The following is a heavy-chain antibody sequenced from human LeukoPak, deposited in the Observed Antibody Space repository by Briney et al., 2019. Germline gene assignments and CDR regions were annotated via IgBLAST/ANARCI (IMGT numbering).Heavy chain of an antibody. CDR2: INPNSGGT. J-gene: IGHJ4*02. D-gene: IGHD6-19*01. Sequence: ASVKVSCKASGYTFTGYYMHWVRQAPGQGLEWMGWINPNSGGTNYAQKFQGRVTMTRDTSISTAYMELSRLRSDDTAVYYCARARIAVAGHFDYWGQGNLVTVSS. V-gene: IGHV1-2*02. CDR1: GYTFTGYY. CDR3: ARARIAVAGHFDY.